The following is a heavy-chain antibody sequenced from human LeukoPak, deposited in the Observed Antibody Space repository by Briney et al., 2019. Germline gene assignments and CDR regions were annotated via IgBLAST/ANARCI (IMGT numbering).Heavy chain of an antibody. CDR2: ISCSGRTM. D-gene: IGHD5-18*01. V-gene: IGHV3-48*03. J-gene: IGHJ5*02. CDR3: ARDSGYSYGAFDP. CDR1: VYIYSSYE. Sequence: PGGSLRLFCAACVYIYSSYEMNWVREAPGKGLEGVSYISCSGRTMYYADSVKGRFTISRDNAKNSLYLQMNSLRAEDTAVYYCARDSGYSYGAFDPWGQGTLVTVSS.